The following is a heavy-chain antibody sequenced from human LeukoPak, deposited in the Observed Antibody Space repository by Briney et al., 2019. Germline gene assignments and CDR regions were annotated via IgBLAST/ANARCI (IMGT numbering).Heavy chain of an antibody. CDR1: GFILRTYW. CDR2: IKEDGSEK. D-gene: IGHD3-3*01. Sequence: GGSLRLPCAASGFILRTYWMNWVRQAPGKGLEWVANIKEDGSEKYYVDSVKGRFTISRDNAKNSLYLQMNSLRAEDTAVYYCAREALFFYNYFGMDVWGKGTTVIVSS. J-gene: IGHJ6*04. CDR3: AREALFFYNYFGMDV. V-gene: IGHV3-7*03.